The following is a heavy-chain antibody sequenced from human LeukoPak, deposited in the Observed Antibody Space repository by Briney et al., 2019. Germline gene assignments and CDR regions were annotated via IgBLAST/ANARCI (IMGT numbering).Heavy chain of an antibody. CDR3: ARERGSSGCLDY. Sequence: GSSVKVSCKASGGTFSSYAISWVRQAPGQGLEWMGRIIPIFGTANYAQKFQGRVTVTTDESTSTAYMELSSLRSEDTAVYYCARERGSSGCLDYWGQGTLVTVSS. CDR2: IIPIFGTA. V-gene: IGHV1-69*05. J-gene: IGHJ4*02. CDR1: GGTFSSYA. D-gene: IGHD6-19*01.